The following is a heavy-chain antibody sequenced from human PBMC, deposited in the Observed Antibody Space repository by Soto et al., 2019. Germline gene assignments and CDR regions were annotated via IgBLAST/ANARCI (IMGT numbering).Heavy chain of an antibody. CDR1: GGSISSSSYY. D-gene: IGHD3-16*02. CDR2: IYYSGST. Sequence: QLQLQESGPGLVKPSETLSLTCTVSGGSISSSSYYWGWIRQPPGKGLEWIGSIYYSGSTYYNPSLKSRVTISVDTSKNQFSLKLSSVTAADTAVYYCARHDPTSPRISSSSTRDYVWGSYRGTDYWGQGTLVTVSS. J-gene: IGHJ4*02. V-gene: IGHV4-39*01. CDR3: ARHDPTSPRISSSSTRDYVWGSYRGTDY.